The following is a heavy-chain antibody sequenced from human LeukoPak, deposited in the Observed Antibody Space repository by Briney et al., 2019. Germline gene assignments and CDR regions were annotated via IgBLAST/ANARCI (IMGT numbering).Heavy chain of an antibody. V-gene: IGHV1-2*02. CDR1: GYTFTGYY. Sequence: ASVRVSCKASGYTFTGYYMHWVRQAPGQGLEWMGWINPNSGGTNYAQTFQGRVTMTRDTSISTAYMELSRLRSDDTAVYYCARDKLRARGFDYWGQGTLVTVSS. D-gene: IGHD3-10*01. CDR2: INPNSGGT. J-gene: IGHJ4*02. CDR3: ARDKLRARGFDY.